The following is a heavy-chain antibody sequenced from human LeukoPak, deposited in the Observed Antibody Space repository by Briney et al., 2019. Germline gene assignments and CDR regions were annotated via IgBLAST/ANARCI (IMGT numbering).Heavy chain of an antibody. CDR3: AREERMSTIGGAFDV. CDR2: ISTISNYI. J-gene: IGHJ3*01. D-gene: IGHD5-24*01. Sequence: GGSLRLSCAASGFTFSSYSMNWVRQAPGRGLEWVSSISTISNYIYYADSLKGRFTISRDNAKNSLYLQLNSLRAEDTAVYYCAREERMSTIGGAFDVWGQGTEVTVSS. V-gene: IGHV3-21*01. CDR1: GFTFSSYS.